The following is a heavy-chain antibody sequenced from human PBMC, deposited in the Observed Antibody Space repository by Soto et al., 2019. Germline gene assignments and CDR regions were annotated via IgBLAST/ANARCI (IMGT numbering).Heavy chain of an antibody. CDR2: IDDGSGT. D-gene: IGHD1-26*01. J-gene: IGHJ4*02. Sequence: SLRLSFAASGLTLSNQLMHWVRQAPGKGLVWVSRIDDGSGTSYADSVKGRFTVSRDNSKNTLNLQMNSLRVEDTAVYYCTRAAIRGELPDYWGQGTQVSVSS. CDR3: TRAAIRGELPDY. CDR1: GLTLSNQL. V-gene: IGHV3-74*01.